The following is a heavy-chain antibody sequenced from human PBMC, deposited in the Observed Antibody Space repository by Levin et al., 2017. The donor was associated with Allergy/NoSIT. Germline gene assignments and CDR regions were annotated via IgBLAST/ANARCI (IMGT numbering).Heavy chain of an antibody. CDR3: ARLRLLTSDFDY. Sequence: GGSLRLSCAASGFTFSDYYMTWIRQAPGKGLEWLSYISSSSTYTNYADSMKGRFTISRDNAKNSLYLQMNTLRAADTAVYYCARLRLLTSDFDYWGQVTLVTVSS. D-gene: IGHD3-9*01. J-gene: IGHJ4*02. CDR2: ISSSSTYT. CDR1: GFTFSDYY. V-gene: IGHV3-11*03.